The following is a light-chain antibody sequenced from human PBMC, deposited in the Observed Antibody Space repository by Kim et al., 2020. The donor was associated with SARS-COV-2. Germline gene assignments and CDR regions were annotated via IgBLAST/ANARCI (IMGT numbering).Light chain of an antibody. CDR3: KKSYHFWA. CDR1: QTVLNF. Sequence: DIQMTQSPSSLSASIGDRVVITCRASQTVLNFLNWYQQRPGRAPKLLIYDRLILESGVPSRFSGSGFGTEFTLTISGLQPEDSATYYSKKSYHFWAFGQGTKVDIK. V-gene: IGKV1-39*01. CDR2: DRL. J-gene: IGKJ1*01.